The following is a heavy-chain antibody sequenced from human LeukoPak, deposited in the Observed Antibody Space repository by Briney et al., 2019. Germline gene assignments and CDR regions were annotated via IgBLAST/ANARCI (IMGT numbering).Heavy chain of an antibody. CDR1: GFTFSSYA. D-gene: IGHD2-15*01. Sequence: PGGSLRLSCAASGFTFSSYAMSWVRQAPGKGLEWVSAISSSGGSTYYADSVKGRFTISRDNSKNTLYLQMNSLRAEDTAVYYCADHPPYCSGGSCYSNYYYYMDVWGKGTTVTVSS. J-gene: IGHJ6*03. V-gene: IGHV3-23*01. CDR3: ADHPPYCSGGSCYSNYYYYMDV. CDR2: ISSSGGST.